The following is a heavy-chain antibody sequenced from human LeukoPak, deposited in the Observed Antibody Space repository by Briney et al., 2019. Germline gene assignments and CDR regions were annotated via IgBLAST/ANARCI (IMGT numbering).Heavy chain of an antibody. CDR2: IYYSGST. V-gene: IGHV4-59*01. D-gene: IGHD5-24*01. CDR3: ARDRGEHDY. J-gene: IGHJ4*02. Sequence: PSETQSLTCTVSGGSISSYYWSWIRQPPGKGLEWIGYIYYSGSTNYNPSLKSRVTISVDTSKNQFSLKLSSVTAADTAVYYCARDRGEHDYWGQGTLVTVSS. CDR1: GGSISSYY.